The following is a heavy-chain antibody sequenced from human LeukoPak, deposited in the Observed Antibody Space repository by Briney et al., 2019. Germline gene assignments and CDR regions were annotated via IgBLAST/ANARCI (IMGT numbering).Heavy chain of an antibody. J-gene: IGHJ5*02. D-gene: IGHD3-3*01. CDR3: ARGLDFWSGFWFDP. V-gene: IGHV4-34*01. CDR2: INHSGST. CDR1: GFTFSNYA. Sequence: GSLRLSCTTSGFTFSNYAMSWVRQAPGKGLEWIGEINHSGSTNYNPSLKSRVTISVDTSKNQFSLKLSSVTAADTAVYYCARGLDFWSGFWFDPWGQGTLVTVSS.